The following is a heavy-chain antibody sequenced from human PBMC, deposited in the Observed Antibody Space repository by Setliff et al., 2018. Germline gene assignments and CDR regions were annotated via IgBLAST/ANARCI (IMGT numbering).Heavy chain of an antibody. Sequence: TLSLTCTVSGGSISSGSYYWSWIRQPAGKGLEWIGRIYSSGRTKYNPSLKSRVTISGDTSKNQFSLKLSSVTAADTAVYYCARGAPGWELLSWFDPWGQGTLVTVSS. CDR1: GGSISSGSYY. D-gene: IGHD1-26*01. CDR2: IYSSGRT. V-gene: IGHV4-61*02. CDR3: ARGAPGWELLSWFDP. J-gene: IGHJ5*02.